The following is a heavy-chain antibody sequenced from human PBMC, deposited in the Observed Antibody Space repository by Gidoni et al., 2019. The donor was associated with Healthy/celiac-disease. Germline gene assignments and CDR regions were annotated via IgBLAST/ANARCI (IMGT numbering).Heavy chain of an antibody. J-gene: IGHJ6*03. CDR2: IYHSGST. D-gene: IGHD1-1*01. CDR3: ARDWGTGTAYYYYYMDV. CDR1: GGSISSRNW. V-gene: IGHV4-4*02. Sequence: QVQLQESGPGLVKPSGTMSLTCAVSGGSISSRNWWSWVRQPPGKGLEWIGEIYHSGSTNYNPSLKSRVTISVDKSKNQFSLKLSSVTAADTAVYYCARDWGTGTAYYYYYMDVWGKGTTVTVSS.